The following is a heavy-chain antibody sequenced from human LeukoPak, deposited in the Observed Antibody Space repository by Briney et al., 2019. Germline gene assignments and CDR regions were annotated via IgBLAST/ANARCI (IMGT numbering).Heavy chain of an antibody. CDR1: GGTFSSYA. Sequence: ASVKVSCKASGGTFSSYAISWVRQAPGQGLEWMGGIIPTFGTANYAQKFQGRVTITADESTSTAYMELSSLRSEDTAVYYCARTAADCTNGVCYSYGMDVWGQGTTVTVSS. J-gene: IGHJ6*02. CDR2: IIPTFGTA. D-gene: IGHD2-8*01. V-gene: IGHV1-69*13. CDR3: ARTAADCTNGVCYSYGMDV.